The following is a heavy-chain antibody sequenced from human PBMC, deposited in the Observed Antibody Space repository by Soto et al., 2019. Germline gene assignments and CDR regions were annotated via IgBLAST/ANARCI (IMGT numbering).Heavy chain of an antibody. D-gene: IGHD3-3*02. J-gene: IGHJ3*01. CDR1: GFTFSSYA. CDR2: ISGSGGSR. V-gene: IGHV3-23*01. CDR3: VTHAQEAFLAHPGKDALNF. Sequence: RRSCGASGFTFSSYAMSWIRQARGNGLEWISAISGSGGSRYYAESVECRFIISRDSSGSTLYLQRVGLRAEKTAVSYSVTHAQEAFLAHPGKDALNFLDRVPRGIV.